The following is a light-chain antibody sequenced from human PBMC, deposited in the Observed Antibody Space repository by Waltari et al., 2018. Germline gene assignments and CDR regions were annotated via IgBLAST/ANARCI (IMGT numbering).Light chain of an antibody. CDR1: QSVGNNY. V-gene: IGKV3-20*01. CDR2: NVF. J-gene: IGKJ4*01. CDR3: HQSATAPLT. Sequence: EIALTQSPGTLSLSPGEGATLSCRASQSVGNNYLAWLQQKPGQAPRLLIYNVFIRDTGIPDRFSGSVSGTDFTLTISRLEPDEVSVDYCHQSATAPLTCGGCTKVEIK.